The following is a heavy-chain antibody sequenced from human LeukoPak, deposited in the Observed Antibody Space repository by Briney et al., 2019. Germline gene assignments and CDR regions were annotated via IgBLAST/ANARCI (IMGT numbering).Heavy chain of an antibody. CDR3: ARDTSYIGRIAATGGAFDI. D-gene: IGHD6-13*01. V-gene: IGHV3-23*01. CDR2: ISGSGGGT. Sequence: PGGSLRLSCAASGFTFNNFAMAWVRQAPGKGLEWLSTISGSGGGTFYADSVKGRFTTSRDNSKNTLYLQMNSLRAEDTAVYYCARDTSYIGRIAATGGAFDIWGQGTMVTVSS. J-gene: IGHJ3*02. CDR1: GFTFNNFA.